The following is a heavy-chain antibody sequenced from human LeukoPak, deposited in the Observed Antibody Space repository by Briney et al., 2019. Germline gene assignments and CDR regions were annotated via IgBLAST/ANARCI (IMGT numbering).Heavy chain of an antibody. Sequence: ASVKVSCKASGYTFTSYGISWVRQAPGQGLEWMGWISAYNGNTNYAQTLQGSVTMTTDTSTSTAYMELRSLRSDDTAVYYCARDLGYCSSTNCDTFDYWGQGTLVTVSS. V-gene: IGHV1-18*01. J-gene: IGHJ4*02. D-gene: IGHD2-2*01. CDR2: ISAYNGNT. CDR3: ARDLGYCSSTNCDTFDY. CDR1: GYTFTSYG.